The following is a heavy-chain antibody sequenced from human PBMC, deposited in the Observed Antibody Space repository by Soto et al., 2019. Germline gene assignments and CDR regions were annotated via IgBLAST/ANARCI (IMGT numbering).Heavy chain of an antibody. V-gene: IGHV1-18*01. CDR3: ARSTMVRGVINYYGMDV. CDR2: ISAYNGNT. Sequence: QVQLVQSGAEVKKPGASVKVSCKASGYTFTSYGISWVRQAPGQGLEWMGWISAYNGNTNYTQKLQGRVTMTTDTSTSTAYMELRSLRSDDTAVYYCARSTMVRGVINYYGMDVWGQGTTVTVSS. CDR1: GYTFTSYG. D-gene: IGHD3-10*01. J-gene: IGHJ6*02.